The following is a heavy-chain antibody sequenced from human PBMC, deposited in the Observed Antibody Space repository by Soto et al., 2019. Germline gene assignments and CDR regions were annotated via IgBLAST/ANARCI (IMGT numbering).Heavy chain of an antibody. V-gene: IGHV4-30-4*02. CDR3: PILLRGYSYHHGAHCYSGMDV. D-gene: IGHD5-18*01. Sequence: PSETLSLTCTVSGVSISSDEYYWRWIRQPPGNGLDWIGYIYYSGSTYYNPSLKSRVTLSVDTSENQFSLEVTSVTAADTAVYFCPILLRGYSYHHGAHCYSGMDVWGQGTTLTVSS. J-gene: IGHJ6*02. CDR1: GVSISSDEYY. CDR2: IYYSGST.